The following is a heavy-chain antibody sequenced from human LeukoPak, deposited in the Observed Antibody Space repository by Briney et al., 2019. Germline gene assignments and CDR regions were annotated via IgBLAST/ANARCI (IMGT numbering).Heavy chain of an antibody. V-gene: IGHV1-69*05. CDR2: IIPIFGTA. J-gene: IGHJ6*03. D-gene: IGHD3-10*01. CDR1: GGTFSSYA. CDR3: ARVVIRGYYYYYMDV. Sequence: SVKVSCKASGGTFSSYAISWVRQAPGQGLEWMGRIIPIFGTANYAQKFQGRVTITRNTSISTAYMELSSLRSEDTAVYYCARVVIRGYYYYYMDVWGKGTTVTVSS.